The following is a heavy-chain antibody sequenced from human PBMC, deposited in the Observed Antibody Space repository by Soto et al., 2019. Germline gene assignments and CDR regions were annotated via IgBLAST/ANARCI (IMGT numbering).Heavy chain of an antibody. Sequence: QVQLVESGGGVVQPGRSLTLSCAASGFPFSVYAIHWVRQAPGKGLEWVAVISYDATNEYYADSVKGRFTISRDNSKNTVYLQMNSLRADDTAVYYCARAGGVVRATWDYWGQGTLVTVSS. V-gene: IGHV3-30-3*01. CDR2: ISYDATNE. CDR3: ARAGGVVRATWDY. J-gene: IGHJ4*02. D-gene: IGHD1-26*01. CDR1: GFPFSVYA.